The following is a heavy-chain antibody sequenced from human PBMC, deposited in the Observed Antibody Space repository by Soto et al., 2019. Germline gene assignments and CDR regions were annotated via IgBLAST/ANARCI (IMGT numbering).Heavy chain of an antibody. CDR1: GGSISTSSSTYY. J-gene: IGHJ5*02. V-gene: IGHV4-39*01. Sequence: SETLSLTCSVSGGSISTSSSTYYWGWMRQPPGKGMEWIASFFYSGKSFYNPSLKSRVTMSVDTSKNQFSLNLSSVTAADTAVYCCARLHCISPNCVPLDPWGQGTLVTVSS. CDR2: FFYSGKS. D-gene: IGHD2-2*01. CDR3: ARLHCISPNCVPLDP.